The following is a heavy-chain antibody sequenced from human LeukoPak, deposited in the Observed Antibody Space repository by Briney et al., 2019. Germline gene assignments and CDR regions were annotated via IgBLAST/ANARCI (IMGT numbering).Heavy chain of an antibody. CDR3: ASRAAAHWYFDL. J-gene: IGHJ2*01. CDR2: ISSSGSTI. V-gene: IGHV3-48*03. CDR1: GFTFDDYG. D-gene: IGHD6-13*01. Sequence: PGGSLRLSCAASGFTFDDYGMSWVRQAPGKGLEWVSYISSSGSTIYYADSVKGRFTISRDNAKNSLYLQMNSLRAGDTAVYYCASRAAAHWYFDLWGRGTLVTVSS.